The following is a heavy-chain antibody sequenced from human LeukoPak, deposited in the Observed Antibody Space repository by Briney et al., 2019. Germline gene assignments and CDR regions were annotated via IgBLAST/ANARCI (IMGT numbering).Heavy chain of an antibody. D-gene: IGHD1-1*01. Sequence: GGSLRLSCAASGFTFSSYSMNWVRQAPGKGLEWVSSISSSSSYIYYADSVKGRFTISRDNSKNTLYLQMNSLRAEDTAVYYCARDAENWNDGRLDYWGQGTLVTVSS. V-gene: IGHV3-21*01. CDR1: GFTFSSYS. CDR2: ISSSSSYI. J-gene: IGHJ4*02. CDR3: ARDAENWNDGRLDY.